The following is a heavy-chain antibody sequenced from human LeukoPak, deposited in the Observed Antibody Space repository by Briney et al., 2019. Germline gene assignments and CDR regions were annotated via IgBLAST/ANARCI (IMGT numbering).Heavy chain of an antibody. J-gene: IGHJ4*02. Sequence: PSETLSLTCTVSGGSISGFYWSWIRQSPRKGLECIGYIYNSGSTNYNPSLKSRVTMSVDTSKSQFSLQLSSVTAADTAVYYCARSDTHPIHSSSWHFDYWGQGTLVTVSS. CDR1: GGSISGFY. CDR3: ARSDTHPIHSSSWHFDY. V-gene: IGHV4-59*01. D-gene: IGHD6-13*01. CDR2: IYNSGST.